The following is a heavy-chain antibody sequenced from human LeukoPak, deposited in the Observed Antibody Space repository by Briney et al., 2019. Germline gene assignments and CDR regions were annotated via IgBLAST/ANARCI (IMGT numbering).Heavy chain of an antibody. Sequence: GGSLRLSCAASGFTFSSYAMSWVRQAPGKGLVWVSAISGSGGSTYYADSVKGRFTISRDNSKNTLYLQMNSLRAEDTAVYYCAKAYYDILTGYYGDYWGQGTLVTVSS. CDR3: AKAYYDILTGYYGDY. V-gene: IGHV3-23*01. J-gene: IGHJ4*02. CDR1: GFTFSSYA. D-gene: IGHD3-9*01. CDR2: ISGSGGST.